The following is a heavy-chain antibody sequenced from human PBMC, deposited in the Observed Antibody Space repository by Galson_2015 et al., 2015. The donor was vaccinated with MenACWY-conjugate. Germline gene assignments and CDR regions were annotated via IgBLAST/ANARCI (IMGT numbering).Heavy chain of an antibody. CDR2: IKQDGSER. Sequence: SLRLSCAASGFTFSTYWMTWVRQAPGKGLEWVANIKQDGSERYYVDSVKGRFTISRDNAKNSLYLQMNSLRDEDMAVYYCNTDQISCDAYVHNCYWGQGTLVTVSS. CDR3: NTDQISCDAYVHNCY. J-gene: IGHJ4*02. CDR1: GFTFSTYW. D-gene: IGHD2-2*01. V-gene: IGHV3-7*03.